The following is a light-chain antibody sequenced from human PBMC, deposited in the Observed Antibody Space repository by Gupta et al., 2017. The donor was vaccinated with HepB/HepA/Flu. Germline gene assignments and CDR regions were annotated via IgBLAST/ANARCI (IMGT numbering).Light chain of an antibody. CDR3: SSHADSIYVL. Sequence: QSALTQPPSASGSPGPSVTIPCTGTISDLGVYKYVSWYQQYPGKAPRRMIYEVYKRPSRVPDRFSGSKSGNTASLTVSGLQPEDEADYYCSSHADSIYVLFGGGTKLTVL. CDR1: ISDLGVYKY. J-gene: IGLJ2*01. CDR2: EVY. V-gene: IGLV2-8*01.